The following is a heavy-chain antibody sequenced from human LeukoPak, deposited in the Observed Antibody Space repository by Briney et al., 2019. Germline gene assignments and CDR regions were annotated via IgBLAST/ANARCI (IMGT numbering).Heavy chain of an antibody. V-gene: IGHV3-64D*06. J-gene: IGHJ4*02. D-gene: IGHD6-19*01. Sequence: GGSLRLSCSASGFTFSSYAMHWVRQAPGKGLEYVSAISSDGGSTYYADSVKGRFTISRDNSKNTLYLRMSSLRAEDTAVYYCVKDPWYSSWHYFDYWGQGTLVTVSS. CDR1: GFTFSSYA. CDR3: VKDPWYSSWHYFDY. CDR2: ISSDGGST.